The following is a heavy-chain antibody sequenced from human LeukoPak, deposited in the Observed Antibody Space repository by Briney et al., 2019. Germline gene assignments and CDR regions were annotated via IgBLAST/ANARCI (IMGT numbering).Heavy chain of an antibody. CDR3: ARDLVYRAVAGTSSYYFDY. V-gene: IGHV1-69*04. J-gene: IGHJ4*02. CDR1: GYTFTGYY. CDR2: IIPILGIA. D-gene: IGHD6-19*01. Sequence: HVASVKVSCKASGYTFTGYYMHWVRQAPGQGLEWMGRIIPILGIANYAQKFQGRVTITADKSTSTAYMELSSLRSEDTAVYYCARDLVYRAVAGTSSYYFDYWGQGTLVTVSS.